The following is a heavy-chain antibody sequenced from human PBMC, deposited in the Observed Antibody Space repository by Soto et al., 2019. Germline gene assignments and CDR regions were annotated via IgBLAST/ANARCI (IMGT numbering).Heavy chain of an antibody. Sequence: SLRLSCTASVSGFSISYYWMSWVRQAPGKGLEWVAHIKEDGGVKLYADSVEGRFTISRDNAKNTLYLEMDSLRVEDTAVYFCSSSEHSAGQQWGPGTLVTVSS. D-gene: IGHD6-13*01. CDR2: IKEDGGVK. J-gene: IGHJ4*02. V-gene: IGHV3-7*03. CDR3: SSSEHSAGQQ. CDR1: GFSISYYW.